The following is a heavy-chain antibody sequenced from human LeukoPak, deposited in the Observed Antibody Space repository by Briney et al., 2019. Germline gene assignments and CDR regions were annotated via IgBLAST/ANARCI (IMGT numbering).Heavy chain of an antibody. V-gene: IGHV3-48*03. CDR1: GFTFSSCE. CDR3: ARDLSSWYHYFDY. Sequence: GGSLRLSCAASGFTFSSCEMNWVRQAPGKGLEWVSYISSSGSTIYYADSVKGRFTISRDNAKNSLYLQMNSLRAEDTAVYCCARDLSSWYHYFDYWGQGTLVTVSS. D-gene: IGHD6-13*01. CDR2: ISSSGSTI. J-gene: IGHJ4*02.